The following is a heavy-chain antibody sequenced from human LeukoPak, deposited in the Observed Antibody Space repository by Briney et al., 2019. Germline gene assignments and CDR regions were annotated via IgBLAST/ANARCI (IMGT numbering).Heavy chain of an antibody. D-gene: IGHD6-19*01. Sequence: SETLSLTCTVSGGSISGYYWSWIRQPPGKGLEWIGEINHSGSTNYNPSLKSRVTISVDTSKNQFSLKLSSVTAADTAVYYCARGSRAVARTRILNWFDPWGQGTLVTVSS. CDR2: INHSGST. CDR3: ARGSRAVARTRILNWFDP. J-gene: IGHJ5*02. V-gene: IGHV4-34*01. CDR1: GGSISGYY.